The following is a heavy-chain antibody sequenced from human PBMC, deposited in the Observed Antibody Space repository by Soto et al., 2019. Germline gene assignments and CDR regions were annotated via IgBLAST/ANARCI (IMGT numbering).Heavy chain of an antibody. CDR2: IFYSGST. J-gene: IGHJ4*02. CDR1: GGSISSGDYY. D-gene: IGHD5-12*01. Sequence: QVQLQESGPGLVKPSQTLSLTCTVSGGSISSGDYYWSWIRQPPGKGLEWIGYIFYSGSTYYNPSLKSRVTISVDTSKNQCSLKLGSVTAADTAVYYCARWLGYGPHFDYWGQGTLVTVSS. CDR3: ARWLGYGPHFDY. V-gene: IGHV4-30-4*01.